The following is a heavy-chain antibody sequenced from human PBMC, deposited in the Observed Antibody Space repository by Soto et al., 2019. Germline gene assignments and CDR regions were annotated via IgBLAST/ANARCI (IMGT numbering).Heavy chain of an antibody. CDR3: ASRTLVSDAFDI. V-gene: IGHV3-53*02. CDR2: IYSGGGT. CDR1: GFTVSSNF. D-gene: IGHD6-13*01. Sequence: EVQLVETGGGLIQPGGSLRLSCAASGFTVSSNFLTWVRQAPGKGLEWVSVIYSGGGTYYADSVKGRFTISRDNSKNTLYLQMNRLRVEDTALYYCASRTLVSDAFDIWGQGTMVIVS. J-gene: IGHJ3*02.